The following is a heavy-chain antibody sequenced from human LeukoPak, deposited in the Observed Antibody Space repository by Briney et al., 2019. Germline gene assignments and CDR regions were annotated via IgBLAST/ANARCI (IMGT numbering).Heavy chain of an antibody. CDR3: AKDSGSHLIFVFDY. CDR1: GFTFSLYA. CDR2: IRGSGGST. D-gene: IGHD3-22*01. J-gene: IGHJ4*02. V-gene: IGHV3-23*01. Sequence: GGSLRLSCAASGFTFSLYAMAWVRQAPGKGLEWVSTIRGSGGSTYYADSVKGRYTISRDNSKNTLYLQMNSLRAEDTAVYYCAKDSGSHLIFVFDYWGQGTLVTVSS.